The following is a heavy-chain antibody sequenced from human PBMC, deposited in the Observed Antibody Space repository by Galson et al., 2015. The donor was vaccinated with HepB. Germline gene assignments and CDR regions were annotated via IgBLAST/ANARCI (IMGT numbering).Heavy chain of an antibody. J-gene: IGHJ6*04. CDR1: GLTFSSCA. Sequence: SLRLSCAASGLTFSSCAMSWVRQNPGKGLEWVSAISPSGAYTFYADSVKGRFTISKDISKNTLYLQMNSLRAEDTAVYYCAKRLVGPTQGVGHYHDYTMDVWGKGTTVTASS. V-gene: IGHV3-23*01. D-gene: IGHD1-26*01. CDR3: AKRLVGPTQGVGHYHDYTMDV. CDR2: ISPSGAYT.